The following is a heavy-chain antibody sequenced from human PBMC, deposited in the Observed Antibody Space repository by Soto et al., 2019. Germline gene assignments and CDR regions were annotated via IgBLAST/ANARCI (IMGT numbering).Heavy chain of an antibody. J-gene: IGHJ6*02. CDR3: ARGSGRTYYYCSGSYQTRYYYYGMDV. D-gene: IGHD3-10*01. CDR1: GGSFSGYY. Sequence: SETLSLTCAVYGGSFSGYYWSWIRRPPGKGLEWIGEIYHSGSTNYNPSLKSRVTISVDTSKNQFSLKLSSVTAADTAVYYCARGSGRTYYYCSGSYQTRYYYYGMDVWGQGTTVTVSS. CDR2: IYHSGST. V-gene: IGHV4-34*01.